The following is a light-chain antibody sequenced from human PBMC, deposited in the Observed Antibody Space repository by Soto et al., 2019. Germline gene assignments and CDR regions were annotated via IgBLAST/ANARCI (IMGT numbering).Light chain of an antibody. Sequence: DIQMTQSPSSLSASVGHRVTMTCRASQSISSYLNWYQQKPGKAPKLLIYAASSLQSGVPSRFSGSGSGTDFTLTISSLQPEDFATYYCQQSYRTPTFGQGTRLEI. J-gene: IGKJ5*01. CDR2: AAS. V-gene: IGKV1-39*01. CDR1: QSISSY. CDR3: QQSYRTPT.